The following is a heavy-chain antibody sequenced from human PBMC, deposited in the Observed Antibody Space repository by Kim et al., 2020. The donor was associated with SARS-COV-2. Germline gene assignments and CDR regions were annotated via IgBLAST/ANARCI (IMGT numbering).Heavy chain of an antibody. CDR3: ARDEDIVVVVAATEKFSRYYGMDV. V-gene: IGHV3-30*04. CDR1: GFTFSSYA. D-gene: IGHD2-15*01. CDR2: ISYDGSNK. J-gene: IGHJ6*02. Sequence: GGSPRLSCAASGFTFSSYAMHWVRQAPGKGLEWVAVISYDGSNKYYADSVKGRFTISRDNSKNTLYLQMNSLRAEDTAVYYCARDEDIVVVVAATEKFSRYYGMDVWGQGTTVTVSS.